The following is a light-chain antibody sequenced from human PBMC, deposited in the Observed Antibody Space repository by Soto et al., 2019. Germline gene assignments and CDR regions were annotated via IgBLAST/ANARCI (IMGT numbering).Light chain of an antibody. CDR3: QQYNNWPFS. Sequence: EIVMTPSPATLSVSPGESATLSCRASQRISRNLAWYQQKPGQAPRLLIYDASTRATAIPARFSGTGSETDFTLTISGLQSEDSAVYFCQQYNNWPFSFGQGTRLEIK. J-gene: IGKJ5*01. CDR1: QRISRN. CDR2: DAS. V-gene: IGKV3-15*01.